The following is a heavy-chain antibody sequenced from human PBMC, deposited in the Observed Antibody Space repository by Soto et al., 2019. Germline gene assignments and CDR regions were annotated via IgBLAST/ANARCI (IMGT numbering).Heavy chain of an antibody. J-gene: IGHJ4*02. CDR1: GGSFSGYY. CDR2: INHSGST. Sequence: SETLSLTCAVYGGSFSGYYWTWIRQPPGRGLEWIGEINHSGSTYSNPSLKSRVAISVDTSKNQFSLKLRSVAAADTAVYYCARGITIGAAPDKNYFDSWGQRTLVTVSS. D-gene: IGHD3-10*01. CDR3: ARGITIGAAPDKNYFDS. V-gene: IGHV4-34*01.